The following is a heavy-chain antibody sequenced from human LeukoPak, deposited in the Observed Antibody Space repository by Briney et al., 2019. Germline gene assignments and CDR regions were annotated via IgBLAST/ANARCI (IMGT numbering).Heavy chain of an antibody. D-gene: IGHD6-13*01. CDR2: ISWNSGSI. CDR1: GFTFDDYA. J-gene: IGHJ4*02. Sequence: GRSLRLSCAASGFTFDDYAMHWVRQAPGKGLEWVSGISWNSGSIGYADSVKGRFTISRDNAKNSLYLQMNSLRDEDTALYYCAKEGDSSFIDYWGQGTLVTVSS. CDR3: AKEGDSSFIDY. V-gene: IGHV3-9*01.